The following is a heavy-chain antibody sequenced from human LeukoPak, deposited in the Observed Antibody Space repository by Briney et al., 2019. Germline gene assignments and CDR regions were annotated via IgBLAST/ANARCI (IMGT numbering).Heavy chain of an antibody. V-gene: IGHV4-31*03. J-gene: IGHJ5*02. Sequence: SETLSLTCTISGGSISSGGYYWSWIRQHPGKGLEWIGYIYYSGSTYYNPSLKSRVTISVDTSKNQFSLKLSSVTAADTAVYYCARVGLVWFGESLPPSRWFDPWGQGTLVTVSS. CDR2: IYYSGST. CDR1: GGSISSGGYY. D-gene: IGHD3-10*01. CDR3: ARVGLVWFGESLPPSRWFDP.